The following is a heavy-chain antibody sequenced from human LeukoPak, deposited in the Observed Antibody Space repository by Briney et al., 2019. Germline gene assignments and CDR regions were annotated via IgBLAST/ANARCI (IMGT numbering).Heavy chain of an antibody. Sequence: GGSLRLSCAASGFTVSNNYMNWVRQAPGKGLEWVSVIYSGGNTYYADSVKGRFTISRDNSENTLYLQLNSLRAEDTAVYYCAKGGWGTVLDYWGQGTLVTVSS. CDR3: AKGGWGTVLDY. D-gene: IGHD3-16*01. CDR2: IYSGGNT. V-gene: IGHV3-53*01. CDR1: GFTVSNNY. J-gene: IGHJ4*02.